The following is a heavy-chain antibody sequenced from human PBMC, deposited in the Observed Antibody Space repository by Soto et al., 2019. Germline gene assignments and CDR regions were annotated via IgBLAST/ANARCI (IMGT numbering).Heavy chain of an antibody. CDR1: GGSISSSSYY. J-gene: IGHJ4*02. Sequence: PSETLSLTCTVSGGSISSSSYYWGWIRQPPGKGLEWIGSIYYSGSTYYNPSLKSRVTISVDTSKNQFSLKLSSVTAADTAVYYCATNLYDFWSGSVSDKEDYWRQGTLVTVSS. V-gene: IGHV4-39*01. CDR2: IYYSGST. CDR3: ATNLYDFWSGSVSDKEDY. D-gene: IGHD3-3*01.